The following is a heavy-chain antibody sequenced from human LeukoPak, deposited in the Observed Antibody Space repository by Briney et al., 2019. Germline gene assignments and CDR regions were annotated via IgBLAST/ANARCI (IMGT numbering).Heavy chain of an antibody. CDR2: ISYDGSNK. CDR1: GFTFSSYA. CDR3: ARPGGYYYDSSGYPFDY. J-gene: IGHJ4*02. V-gene: IGHV3-30*04. D-gene: IGHD3-22*01. Sequence: PGGSLRLSRAASGFTFSSYAMHWVRQAPGKGLEWVAVISYDGSNKYYADSVKGRFTISRDNSKNTLYLQMNSLRAEDTAVYYCARPGGYYYDSSGYPFDYWGQGTLVTVSS.